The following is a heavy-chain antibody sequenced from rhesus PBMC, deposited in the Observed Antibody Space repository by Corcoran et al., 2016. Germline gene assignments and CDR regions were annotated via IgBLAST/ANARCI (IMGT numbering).Heavy chain of an antibody. Sequence: EVQLVETGGGLVQPGGSLKLSCADSGFTFSSYGMSWVRQAPGKGLEWVSAINRGGGSTYYADSVKGRFTISRDNSKNTLSLQMNSLRAEDTAVYYCAKTRYWSDYYLDYWGQGVLVTVSS. CDR1: GFTFSSYG. V-gene: IGHV3S5*01. CDR2: INRGGGST. CDR3: AKTRYWSDYYLDY. D-gene: IGHD3-22*01. J-gene: IGHJ4*01.